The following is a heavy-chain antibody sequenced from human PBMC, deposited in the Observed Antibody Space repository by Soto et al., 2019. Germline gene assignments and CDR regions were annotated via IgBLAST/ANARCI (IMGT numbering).Heavy chain of an antibody. Sequence: PSETLSLTCTVSGGSISSGGYYWYWIRQHPGKGLEWIGYIYYSGTTYYNPSLKSRVTISVDTSKNQFSLKLSSVTAEETAVYYCAASCVACGGFNYYGMDVWGQGTTVTVSS. CDR3: AASCVACGGFNYYGMDV. CDR1: GGSISSGGYY. D-gene: IGHD2-21*01. J-gene: IGHJ6*02. CDR2: IYYSGTT. V-gene: IGHV4-31*03.